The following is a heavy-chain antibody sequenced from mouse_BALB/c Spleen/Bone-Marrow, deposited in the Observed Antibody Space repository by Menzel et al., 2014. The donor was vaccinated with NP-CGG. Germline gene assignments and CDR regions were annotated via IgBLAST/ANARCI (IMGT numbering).Heavy chain of an antibody. CDR1: GYTFTSYW. V-gene: IGHV1-61*01. Sequence: QVQLQQSGAELVRPGASVKLSCKSSGYTFTSYWRYWVKQRPGQGLGWCGMIDPSDSDTHYNQMFKDKATLTVYKSSSAAYMQLSRLTSEDSAVYYCARKKSKRGFWFAYWGQGTLVTVSA. CDR3: ARKKSKRGFWFAY. CDR2: IDPSDSDT. J-gene: IGHJ3*01. D-gene: IGHD1-2*01.